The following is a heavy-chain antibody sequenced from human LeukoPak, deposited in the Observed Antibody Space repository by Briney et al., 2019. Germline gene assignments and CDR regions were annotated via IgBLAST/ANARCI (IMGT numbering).Heavy chain of an antibody. CDR3: AFDCSGGSCYIN. D-gene: IGHD2-15*01. Sequence: AGGPLRLSCAASGFTFSSYWMSWVRQAPGKGLEWVANIKQDGSEKYYVDSVRGRFTISRDNAKNSLYLQMNSLRAEDTAVYYCAFDCSGGSCYINWGQGTLVTVSS. CDR1: GFTFSSYW. V-gene: IGHV3-7*03. CDR2: IKQDGSEK. J-gene: IGHJ4*02.